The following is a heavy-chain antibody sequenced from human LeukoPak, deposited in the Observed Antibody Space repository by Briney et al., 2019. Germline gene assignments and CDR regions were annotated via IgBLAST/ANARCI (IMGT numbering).Heavy chain of an antibody. V-gene: IGHV4-34*01. J-gene: IGHJ3*02. D-gene: IGHD6-6*01. CDR3: ASPIAARRHAFDI. CDR2: INHSGST. CDR1: GGSFSGYY. Sequence: SETLSLTCAVYGGSFSGYYWGWIRQPPGKGLEWIGEINHSGSTNYNPSLESRVTISVDTSKNQFSLKLSSVTAADTAVYYCASPIAARRHAFDIWGQGTMVTVSS.